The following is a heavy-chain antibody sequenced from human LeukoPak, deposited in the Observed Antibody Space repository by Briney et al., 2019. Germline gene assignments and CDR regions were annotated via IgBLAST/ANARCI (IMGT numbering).Heavy chain of an antibody. CDR1: GFTFSSYA. D-gene: IGHD2-8*01. J-gene: IGHJ4*02. CDR2: ISGSGGST. CDR3: AKSKGDIVLMVYAVFDY. V-gene: IGHV3-23*01. Sequence: GGSLRLSCAASGFTFSSYAMSWVRQAPGKGLEWVSAISGSGGSTYYADSVKGRFTICRDNSKNTLYLQMNSLRAEDTAVYYCAKSKGDIVLMVYAVFDYWGQGTLVTVSS.